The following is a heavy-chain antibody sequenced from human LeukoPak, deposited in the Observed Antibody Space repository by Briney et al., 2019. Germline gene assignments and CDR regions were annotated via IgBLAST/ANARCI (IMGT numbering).Heavy chain of an antibody. CDR2: IYYSGST. CDR1: GGSVSNGRYY. Sequence: PSETLSLTCTVSGGSVSNGRYYWGWIRQPPGKGLEWIGYIYYSGSTNYNPSLKSRVTISEDTSKNQFSLKLSSVTAADTAVYYCARAAAGTKMDVWGQGTMVTVSS. D-gene: IGHD6-25*01. V-gene: IGHV4-61*01. CDR3: ARAAAGTKMDV. J-gene: IGHJ6*02.